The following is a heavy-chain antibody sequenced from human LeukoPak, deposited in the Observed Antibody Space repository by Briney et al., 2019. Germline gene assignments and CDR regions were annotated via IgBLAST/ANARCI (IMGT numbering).Heavy chain of an antibody. CDR2: INPSGGST. J-gene: IGHJ4*02. CDR3: ARDQVPAPAYYGSGTSDY. Sequence: ASVKVSCKASGYTFTSYYMHWVRQAPGQGLEWMGIINPSGGSTSYAQKFQGRVTMTRDMSTSTVYMELSSLKAEDTAVYYCARDQVPAPAYYGSGTSDYWGQGTLVTVSS. V-gene: IGHV1-46*01. CDR1: GYTFTSYY. D-gene: IGHD3-10*01.